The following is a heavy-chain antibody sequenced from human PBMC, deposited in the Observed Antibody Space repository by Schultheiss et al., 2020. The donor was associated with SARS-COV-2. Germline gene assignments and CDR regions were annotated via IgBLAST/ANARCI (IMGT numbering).Heavy chain of an antibody. CDR1: GFTFSSYS. Sequence: GGSLRLSCAASGFTFSSYSMNWVRQAPGKGLEWVSSISSSSSYIYYADSVKGRFTISRDNSKNTLYLQMNSLRAEDTAVYYCARDSYGSGSYYNPLGYWGQGTLVTVSS. CDR3: ARDSYGSGSYYNPLGY. V-gene: IGHV3-21*01. CDR2: ISSSSSYI. J-gene: IGHJ4*02. D-gene: IGHD3-10*01.